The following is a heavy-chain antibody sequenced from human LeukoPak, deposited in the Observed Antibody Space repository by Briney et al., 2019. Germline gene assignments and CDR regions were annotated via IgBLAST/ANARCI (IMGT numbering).Heavy chain of an antibody. D-gene: IGHD3-16*01. CDR1: GFTFSSYG. J-gene: IGHJ5*02. CDR2: IWYDGSNK. CDR3: ATPYGFYNWLDP. V-gene: IGHV3-33*01. Sequence: PGRSLRLSCAASGFTFSSYGMHWVRQAPGKGLEWVAVIWYDGSNKYYADSVKGRFTISRDNSKNTLYLQMNSLRAEDTAVYYCATPYGFYNWLDPWGQGTLVTVSS.